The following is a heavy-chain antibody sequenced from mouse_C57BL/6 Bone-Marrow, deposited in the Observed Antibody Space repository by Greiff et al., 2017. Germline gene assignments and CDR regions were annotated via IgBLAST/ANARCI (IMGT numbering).Heavy chain of an antibody. CDR1: GYSITSGYY. J-gene: IGHJ1*03. CDR3: ARVYDGYHWYFDV. V-gene: IGHV3-6*01. CDR2: ISYDGSN. Sequence: EVQLQESGPGLVKPSQSLSLTCSVTGYSITSGYYWNWIRQFPGNKLEWMGYISYDGSNNYNPSLKNRISITRDTSKNQFFLKLHSVTTEDTATYYCARVYDGYHWYFDVWGTGTTVTVSS. D-gene: IGHD2-3*01.